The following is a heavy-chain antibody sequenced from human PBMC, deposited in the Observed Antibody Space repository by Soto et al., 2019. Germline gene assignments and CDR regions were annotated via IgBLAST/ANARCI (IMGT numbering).Heavy chain of an antibody. Sequence: PSETLSLTCSVSGGSISNNNYHWGWIRQPPGKWLEWMGSIYYRGNTYYNPSLRSRITISVDTSRNPFSLALCSVTAADPAVYFCARLRGGCPADFWGRGTLVTVSS. V-gene: IGHV4-39*01. CDR2: IYYRGNT. CDR1: GGSISNNNYH. CDR3: ARLRGGCPADF. D-gene: IGHD3-16*01. J-gene: IGHJ4*02.